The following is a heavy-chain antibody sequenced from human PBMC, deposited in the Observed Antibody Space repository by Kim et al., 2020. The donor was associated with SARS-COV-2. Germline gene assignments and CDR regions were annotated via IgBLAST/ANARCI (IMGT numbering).Heavy chain of an antibody. V-gene: IGHV4-59*08. CDR1: GGSISSYY. CDR2: IYYSGST. J-gene: IGHJ4*02. CDR3: ARNQWLVAGAFDY. D-gene: IGHD6-19*01. Sequence: SETLSLTCTVSGGSISSYYWSWIRQPPGKGLEWIGYIYYSGSTNYNPSLKSRVTISVDTSKNQFSLKLSSVTAADTAVYYCARNQWLVAGAFDYWGQGTLVTVSS.